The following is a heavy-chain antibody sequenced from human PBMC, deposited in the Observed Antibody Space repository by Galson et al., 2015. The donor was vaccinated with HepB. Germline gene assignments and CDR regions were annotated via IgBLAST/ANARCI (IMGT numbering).Heavy chain of an antibody. V-gene: IGHV4-39*01. J-gene: IGHJ6*02. D-gene: IGHD2-2*01. Sequence: ETLSLTCTVSGGSVSSSSYYWGWIRQPPRKGLEWIGTIYYSGSTYYNPSLKSRVTISVDTSKNQFSLKLSSVTAADTAVYYCRGEFQLLFDYGVDVWGQGTTVTVSS. CDR1: GGSVSSSSYY. CDR3: RGEFQLLFDYGVDV. CDR2: IYYSGST.